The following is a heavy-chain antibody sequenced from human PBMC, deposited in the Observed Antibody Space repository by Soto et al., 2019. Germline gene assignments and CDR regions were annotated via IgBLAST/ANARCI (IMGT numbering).Heavy chain of an antibody. CDR3: ARGKPVPADRSWFDP. CDR2: IYYSGST. Sequence: SEPLSLTCTVSGGSISSGDYYWSWIRQPPGKGLEWIGYIYYSGSTYYNPSLKSRVTISVDTSENQFSLKLSSVTAADTAGYYGARGKPVPADRSWFDPWGQGTLVTVSS. J-gene: IGHJ5*02. CDR1: GGSISSGDYY. V-gene: IGHV4-30-4*01. D-gene: IGHD2-2*01.